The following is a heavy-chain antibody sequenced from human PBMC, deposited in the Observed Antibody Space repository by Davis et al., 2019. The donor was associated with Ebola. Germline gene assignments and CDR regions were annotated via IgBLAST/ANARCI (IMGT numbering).Heavy chain of an antibody. V-gene: IGHV4-34*01. CDR1: GGSISSYY. D-gene: IGHD1-26*01. CDR2: INHSGST. Sequence: SETLSLTCTVPGGSISSYYWSWIRQPPGKGLEWIGAINHSGSTNYNPSLKSRVTISVDTSKNQFSLNLSSVTAADTAVYYCARERGLLRFGMDVWGQGTTVTVSS. J-gene: IGHJ6*02. CDR3: ARERGLLRFGMDV.